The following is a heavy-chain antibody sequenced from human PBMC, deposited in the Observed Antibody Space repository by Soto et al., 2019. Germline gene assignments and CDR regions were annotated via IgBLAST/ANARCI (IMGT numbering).Heavy chain of an antibody. Sequence: GGSLRLSCAASGVTFSNAWMNWVRQAPGKGLEWVGRIKSKTDGGTTDYAAPVKGRFTISRDDSKNTLYLQMNSLKTEDTAVYYCTTETMIVVVIPFDYWGQGTLVTVSS. J-gene: IGHJ4*02. CDR1: GVTFSNAW. D-gene: IGHD3-22*01. CDR2: IKSKTDGGTT. CDR3: TTETMIVVVIPFDY. V-gene: IGHV3-15*07.